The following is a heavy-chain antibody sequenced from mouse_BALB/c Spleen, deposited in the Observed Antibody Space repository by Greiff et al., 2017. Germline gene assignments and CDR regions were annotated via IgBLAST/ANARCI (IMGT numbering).Heavy chain of an antibody. D-gene: IGHD1-1*01. CDR3: AKAGITTVDY. V-gene: IGHV3-2*02. CDR2: ISYSGST. J-gene: IGHJ2*01. CDR1: GYSITSDYA. Sequence: VQLQQSGPGLVKPSQSLSLTCTVTGYSITSDYAWNWIRQFPGNKLEWMGYISYSGSTSYNPSLKSRISITRDTSKNQFFLQLNSVTTEDTATYYCAKAGITTVDYWGQGTTLTVSS.